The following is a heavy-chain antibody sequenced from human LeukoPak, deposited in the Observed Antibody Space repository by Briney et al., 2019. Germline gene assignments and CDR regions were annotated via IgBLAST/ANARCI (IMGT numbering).Heavy chain of an antibody. D-gene: IGHD3-22*01. V-gene: IGHV3-48*04. CDR1: GFTFSSYS. CDR2: ISSSSSTI. Sequence: GGSLRLSCAASGFTFSSYSMNWVRQAPGKGLEWVSYISSSSSTIYYADSVKGRFTISRDNAKNSLYLQMNSLRAEDTAVYYCVREISYYYDSSGLLRGMDVWGQGTTVTVSS. J-gene: IGHJ6*02. CDR3: VREISYYYDSSGLLRGMDV.